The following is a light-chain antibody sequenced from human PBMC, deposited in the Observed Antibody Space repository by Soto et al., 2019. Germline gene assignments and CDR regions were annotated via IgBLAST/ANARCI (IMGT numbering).Light chain of an antibody. CDR2: GGS. J-gene: IGKJ4*01. CDR3: QQYDSSRLT. Sequence: EIVLTQSPGTLSLSPGERATLSCRASQSVSSTFLTWYQQKPGQAPRLLIYGGSSRATGIPDRFSGSGSGTDFTLTISRLEPEDFAVYYCQQYDSSRLTFGGGTKVEIK. V-gene: IGKV3-20*01. CDR1: QSVSSTF.